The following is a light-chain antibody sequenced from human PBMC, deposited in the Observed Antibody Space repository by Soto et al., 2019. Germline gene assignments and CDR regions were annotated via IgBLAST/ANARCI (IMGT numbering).Light chain of an antibody. V-gene: IGKV3-15*01. J-gene: IGKJ1*01. CDR1: QGVRSD. CDR2: GAS. CDR3: QQYNSWLWT. Sequence: ENVLTQSPATLSLSPGDRATLSCRASQGVRSDLAWYQQKAGQSPRLLIYGASTRAAETPARFSGSGSGTEFTLIISSLQSEDSAVYYCQQYNSWLWTFGQGTKVDIK.